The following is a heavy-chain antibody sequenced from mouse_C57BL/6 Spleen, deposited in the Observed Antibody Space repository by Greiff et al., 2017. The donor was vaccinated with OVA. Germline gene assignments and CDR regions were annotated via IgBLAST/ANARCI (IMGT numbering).Heavy chain of an antibody. CDR2: LLPGSGST. V-gene: IGHV1-9*01. J-gene: IGHJ1*03. CDR3: ARGDYYYGSSYEDWYFDV. D-gene: IGHD1-1*01. CDR1: GSPFPGYW. Sequence: VPLQQSGAELMTPGASVKLSCTATGSPFPGYWIAWVTQRPGHGLEWIGELLPGSGSTNYNEKFKGKATFTADTSSHTAYMQLSSLTTEDSAIYYCARGDYYYGSSYEDWYFDVWGTGTTVTVSS.